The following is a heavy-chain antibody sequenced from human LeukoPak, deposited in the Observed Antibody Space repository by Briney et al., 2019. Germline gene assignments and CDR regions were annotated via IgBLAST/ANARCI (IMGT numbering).Heavy chain of an antibody. D-gene: IGHD3-9*01. J-gene: IGHJ6*04. Sequence: GASVKVSCKASGGIFSSYAISWVRQAPGQGLEWMGGIIPIFGTANYAQKFQGRVTITADESTSTAYMELSSLRSEDTAVYYCARESWYYDILTGRQGYYYYYGMDVWGKGTTVTVSS. CDR1: GGIFSSYA. V-gene: IGHV1-69*01. CDR2: IIPIFGTA. CDR3: ARESWYYDILTGRQGYYYYYGMDV.